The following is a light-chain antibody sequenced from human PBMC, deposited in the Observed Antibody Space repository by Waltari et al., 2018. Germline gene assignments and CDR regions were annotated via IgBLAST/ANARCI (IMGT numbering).Light chain of an antibody. CDR2: LNSDGSH. V-gene: IGLV4-69*01. Sequence: QLVLTQSPSASASLGASVKLTCTLSSGHSSYAIAWHQQQLEKGPRYLMKLNSDGSHSKGDGIPDRFSGSSSGAERYLTISSLQSEDEADYYCQTWGTGIQWVFGGGTKLTVL. CDR1: SGHSSYA. CDR3: QTWGTGIQWV. J-gene: IGLJ3*02.